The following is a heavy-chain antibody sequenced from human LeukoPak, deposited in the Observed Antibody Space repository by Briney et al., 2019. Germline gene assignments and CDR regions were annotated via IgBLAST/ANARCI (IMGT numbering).Heavy chain of an antibody. D-gene: IGHD1-26*01. CDR3: ARDHCYSGSYDPFCNWFDP. V-gene: IGHV1-2*02. J-gene: IGHJ5*02. CDR1: GYTFTGYY. Sequence: ASVTVSCKASGYTFTGYYMHWVRQAPGQGLEWMGWINPNSGGTNYAQKFQGRVTMTRDTSISTAYMELSRLRSDDTAVYYCARDHCYSGSYDPFCNWFDPWGQGTLVTVSS. CDR2: INPNSGGT.